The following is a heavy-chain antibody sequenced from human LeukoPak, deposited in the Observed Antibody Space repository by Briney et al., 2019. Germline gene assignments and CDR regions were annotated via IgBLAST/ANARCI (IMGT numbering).Heavy chain of an antibody. V-gene: IGHV3-74*01. Sequence: GGSLRLSCAASGFTFSSYWMHWVRQAPGKGLVWVSRINSDGSSTSYADSVKGRFTISRDNAKNTLYLQMNTLRAEDTAVYYCAREEGYCTSTSCHAGGHAFDIWGQGTLVTVSS. D-gene: IGHD2-2*01. CDR2: INSDGSST. J-gene: IGHJ4*02. CDR3: AREEGYCTSTSCHAGGHAFDI. CDR1: GFTFSSYW.